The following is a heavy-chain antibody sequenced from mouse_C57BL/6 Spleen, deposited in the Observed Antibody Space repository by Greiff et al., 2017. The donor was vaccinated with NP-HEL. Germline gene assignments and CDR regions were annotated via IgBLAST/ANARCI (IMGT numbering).Heavy chain of an antibody. CDR1: GYTFTSYW. CDR3: ARKGIYYGPYYAMDY. CDR2: IYPGSGST. Sequence: VQLQQPGAELVKPGASVKMSCKASGYTFTSYWITWVKQRPGQGLEWIGDIYPGSGSTNYNEKFKSKATLTVDTSASTAYMQLSSLTSEDSAVYYCARKGIYYGPYYAMDYWGQGTSVTVSS. J-gene: IGHJ4*01. D-gene: IGHD2-1*01. V-gene: IGHV1-55*01.